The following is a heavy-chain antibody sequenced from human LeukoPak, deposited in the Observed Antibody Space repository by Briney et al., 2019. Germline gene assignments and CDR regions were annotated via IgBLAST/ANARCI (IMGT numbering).Heavy chain of an antibody. CDR3: ARDELVATKGKKTFEY. J-gene: IGHJ4*02. CDR2: IDYSGST. Sequence: SETLSLTCTVSGVSVTSGTYYWSWIRQPPGTGLQWIGHIDYSGSTNYNPSLKSRVTISIDTSKNQFSLKLNSVTAADTAIYYCARDELVATKGKKTFEYWGPGTLVTVSS. V-gene: IGHV4-61*01. D-gene: IGHD5-24*01. CDR1: GVSVTSGTYY.